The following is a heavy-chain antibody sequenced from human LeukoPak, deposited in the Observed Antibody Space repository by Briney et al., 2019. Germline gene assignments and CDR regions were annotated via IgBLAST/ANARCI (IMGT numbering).Heavy chain of an antibody. D-gene: IGHD3-22*01. V-gene: IGHV3-23*01. CDR2: ISGSGGST. CDR1: GFTFSSYV. Sequence: QTGGSLRLXCAASGFTFSSYVMSWVRQAPGKGLEWVSAISGSGGSTYYADSVKGRFTISRDNSKNTLYLQMNSLRAEDTAVYYCARGTSRDYYDSSGHIDYWGQGTLVTVSS. J-gene: IGHJ4*02. CDR3: ARGTSRDYYDSSGHIDY.